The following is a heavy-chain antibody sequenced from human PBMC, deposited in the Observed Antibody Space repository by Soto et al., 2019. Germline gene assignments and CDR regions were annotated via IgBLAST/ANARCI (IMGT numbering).Heavy chain of an antibody. CDR1: GGSFSGYY. J-gene: IGHJ6*02. CDR3: ARAIYYYGMDV. Sequence: SETLSLTCAVYGGSFSGYYWSWIRQPPGKGLEWIGKINHSGSTNYNPSLKSRVTISVDTSKNQFSLKLSSVTAADTAVYYCARAIYYYGMDVWGQGTTVTVSS. CDR2: INHSGST. V-gene: IGHV4-34*01.